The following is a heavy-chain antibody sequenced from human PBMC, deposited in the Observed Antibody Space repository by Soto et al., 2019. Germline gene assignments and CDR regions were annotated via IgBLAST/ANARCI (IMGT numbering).Heavy chain of an antibody. CDR2: ISGGGDTT. J-gene: IGHJ4*02. V-gene: IGHV3-23*01. Sequence: EVQLLESGGGLVQPGGSLRLSCAASGFTFNNYAITWVRQAPGQGLEWVSAISGGGDTTSYADSVKGRFTVSRDGSKNTLYLQMSSLRAEDTALSYCAKGRGGSGSLTPRVDFWGQGTLVTVSS. D-gene: IGHD3-10*01. CDR1: GFTFNNYA. CDR3: AKGRGGSGSLTPRVDF.